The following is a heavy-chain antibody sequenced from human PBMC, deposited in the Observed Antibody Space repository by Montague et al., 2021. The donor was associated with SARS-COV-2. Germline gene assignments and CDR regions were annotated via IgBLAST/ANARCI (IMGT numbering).Heavy chain of an antibody. Sequence: SETLSLTCTVSGGSISNYHWNWIWQPPGKGLEWIAYIYYSGSTNNNPSLQSRVTISVDTSRNQSSLSLTSVTAADTAVYYCARQLRVRRTWQVGDYNHYGMDVWGQGTTVSVSS. CDR3: ARQLRVRRTWQVGDYNHYGMDV. CDR2: IYYSGST. J-gene: IGHJ6*02. D-gene: IGHD3-10*01. CDR1: GGSISNYH. V-gene: IGHV4-59*08.